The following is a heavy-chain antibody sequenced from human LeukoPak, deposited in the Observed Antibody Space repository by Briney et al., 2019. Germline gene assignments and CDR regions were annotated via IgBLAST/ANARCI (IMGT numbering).Heavy chain of an antibody. V-gene: IGHV3-30*02. D-gene: IGHD5-18*01. CDR3: ANSLQGFSYGPGPLDY. Sequence: GGSLRLSCAASGFTFRSYGMHWVRQAPGKGLERMSFIRYDGSNEYYADSVKGRFTISRDNSKNTLYLQMNSLRAEDTAVYYCANSLQGFSYGPGPLDYWGQGTLVTVSS. CDR2: IRYDGSNE. J-gene: IGHJ4*02. CDR1: GFTFRSYG.